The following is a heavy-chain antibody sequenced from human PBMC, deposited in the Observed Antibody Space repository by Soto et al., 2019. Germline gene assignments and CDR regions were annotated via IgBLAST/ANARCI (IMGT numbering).Heavy chain of an antibody. CDR1: GYSFTNND. V-gene: IGHV1-18*01. CDR3: ARDGYYYDSSGYSFFDY. J-gene: IGHJ4*02. CDR2: MNPGSGNT. D-gene: IGHD3-22*01. Sequence: GASVKVSCKASGYSFTNNDVTWVRQATGQGLEWMGWMNPGSGNTNYAQKLQGRVTMTTDTSTSTAYMELRSLRSDDTAVYYCARDGYYYDSSGYSFFDYWGQGTLVTVSS.